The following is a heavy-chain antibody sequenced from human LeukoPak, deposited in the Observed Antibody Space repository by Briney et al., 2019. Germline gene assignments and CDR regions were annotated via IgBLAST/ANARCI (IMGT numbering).Heavy chain of an antibody. V-gene: IGHV3-53*01. CDR2: IYGGGST. CDR3: AKDGYDSSGYYYDAFDI. D-gene: IGHD3-22*01. Sequence: PGGSLRLSCSASEFTVSSNYMSWVRQAPGKGLQWVSVIYGGGSTYYADSVKGRYTISRDNSKNTLYLQMNSLRAEDTAVYYCAKDGYDSSGYYYDAFDIWGQGTMVTVSS. CDR1: EFTVSSNY. J-gene: IGHJ3*02.